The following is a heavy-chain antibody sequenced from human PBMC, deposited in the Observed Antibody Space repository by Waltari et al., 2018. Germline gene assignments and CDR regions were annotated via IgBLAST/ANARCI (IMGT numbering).Heavy chain of an antibody. V-gene: IGHV3-11*04. D-gene: IGHD3-3*01. CDR3: ARERILEWTAGYFDL. CDR2: ISSSSSTI. Sequence: QVQLQESGPGLVKPSETLSLTCAVSGYSISSGYYWGWFRQPPGKGLEWVSYISSSSSTIYYADSVKGRFTISRDNAKNSLYLQMNSLRAEDTAVYYCARERILEWTAGYFDLWGRGTLVTVSS. J-gene: IGHJ2*01. CDR1: GYSISSGYY.